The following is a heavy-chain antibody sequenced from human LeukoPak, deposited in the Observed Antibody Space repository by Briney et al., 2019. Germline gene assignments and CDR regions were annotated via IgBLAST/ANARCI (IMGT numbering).Heavy chain of an antibody. Sequence: GGSLRLSCAASGFTVSSNYMSWVRQAPGKGLEWVSVIYSGGSTYYADSVKGRFTISRDNSKNTLYLQMNSLKAEDTAVYYCARDLDYGSGSYSMWFDPWGQGTLVTVSS. CDR2: IYSGGST. CDR3: ARDLDYGSGSYSMWFDP. D-gene: IGHD3-10*01. CDR1: GFTVSSNY. J-gene: IGHJ5*02. V-gene: IGHV3-66*01.